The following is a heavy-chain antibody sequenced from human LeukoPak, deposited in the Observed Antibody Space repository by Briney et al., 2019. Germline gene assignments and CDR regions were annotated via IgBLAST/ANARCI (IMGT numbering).Heavy chain of an antibody. V-gene: IGHV3-74*01. CDR3: AKGGGGSGSYFDY. J-gene: IGHJ4*02. Sequence: GGSLRLSCAASGFTFKLYWMHWVRQVPGKRPVWVSRINDDGSDTIYADSVRGRFTISRDDAKNTVYLQMNNLRAEDTAVYYCAKGGGGSGSYFDYWGQGTLVTVSS. CDR2: INDDGSDT. CDR1: GFTFKLYW. D-gene: IGHD1-26*01.